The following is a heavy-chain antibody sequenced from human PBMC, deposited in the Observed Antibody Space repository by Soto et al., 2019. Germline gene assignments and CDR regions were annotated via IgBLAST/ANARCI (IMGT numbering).Heavy chain of an antibody. CDR3: ARDHSVSTPLDGIYV. D-gene: IGHD2-15*01. Sequence: GGSLRLSCAASGFTFDDYAMHWVRQVPGKGLEWVSGINWNSGSIGYGDSVKGRFAISRDNAKNSLHLQMNSLSAEDTAVYYCARDHSVSTPLDGIYVWGHGTTVTVSS. V-gene: IGHV3-9*01. CDR1: GFTFDDYA. J-gene: IGHJ6*02. CDR2: INWNSGSI.